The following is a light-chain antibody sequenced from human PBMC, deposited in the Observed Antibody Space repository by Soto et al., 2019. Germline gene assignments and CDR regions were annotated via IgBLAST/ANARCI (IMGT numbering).Light chain of an antibody. Sequence: QSVLTQPPSASGTPGQRVTISCSGSSSNIENNYVFWYQHLPGMAPKLLIYTNNQRPSGVPDRFSDSKSGTSASLAIRGLRSEDEADYYCAAWDDSLRGWVFGGGTKLTVL. CDR2: TNN. J-gene: IGLJ3*02. CDR3: AAWDDSLRGWV. CDR1: SSNIENNY. V-gene: IGLV1-47*01.